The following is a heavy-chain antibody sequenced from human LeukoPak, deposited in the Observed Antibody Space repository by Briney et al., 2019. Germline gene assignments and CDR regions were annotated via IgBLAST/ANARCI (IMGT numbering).Heavy chain of an antibody. V-gene: IGHV4-39*01. CDR3: ARRHVAVAGGPFDH. CDR2: INYSGST. Sequence: PSETLSLTCTVSGGSISSSSYHWGWIRQPPGKGLEWIGSINYSGSTNYNPSLKSRVTIFVDTSKNQFSLKLSSVTTADTAVYYCARRHVAVAGGPFDHWGQGTLVTVSS. D-gene: IGHD6-19*01. J-gene: IGHJ4*02. CDR1: GGSISSSSYH.